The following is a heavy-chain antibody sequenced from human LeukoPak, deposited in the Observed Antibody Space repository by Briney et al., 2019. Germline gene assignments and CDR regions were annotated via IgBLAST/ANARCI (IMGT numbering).Heavy chain of an antibody. CDR2: INPDGSQK. CDR1: GFTFSSYW. J-gene: IGHJ4*02. V-gene: IGHV3-7*03. CDR3: AREWGSYYFDY. Sequence: GGSLRLSCAASGFTFSSYWMCWVRQAPGKGLEWVAEINPDGSQKFYVDSVKGRFIISRDNAKNSLYLQMNSLRAEDTAVYYCAREWGSYYFDYWGQGTLVTVSS. D-gene: IGHD3-16*01.